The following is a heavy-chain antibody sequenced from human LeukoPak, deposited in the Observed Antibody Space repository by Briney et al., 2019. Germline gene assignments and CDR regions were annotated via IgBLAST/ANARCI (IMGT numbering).Heavy chain of an antibody. D-gene: IGHD4/OR15-4a*01. J-gene: IGHJ4*02. V-gene: IGHV3-21*01. Sequence: GGSLRLSCVASGVRFSIYTISWVRQAPGRGLEWVSSITSSSSSIYSADSVKGRLTISRDNAKNSLYLEMNSLRDEDTAVYYCARDLAWGAYWGQGTLVTVSS. CDR2: ITSSSSSI. CDR3: ARDLAWGAY. CDR1: GVRFSIYT.